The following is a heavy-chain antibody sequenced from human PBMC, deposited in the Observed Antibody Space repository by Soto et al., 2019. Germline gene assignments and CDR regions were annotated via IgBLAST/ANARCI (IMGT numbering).Heavy chain of an antibody. CDR2: ISSSSSYI. CDR1: GFTFSDYT. CDR3: AKERSCGWSFDY. V-gene: IGHV3-21*04. Sequence: GGSLRLSCGDSGFTFSDYTMNWIRQAPGKGLEWVSSISSSSSYIYYADSVKGRFTISRDNSKNTLYLQMNSLRAEDTAVFYCAKERSCGWSFDYWGQGTLVTVSS. D-gene: IGHD6-19*01. J-gene: IGHJ4*02.